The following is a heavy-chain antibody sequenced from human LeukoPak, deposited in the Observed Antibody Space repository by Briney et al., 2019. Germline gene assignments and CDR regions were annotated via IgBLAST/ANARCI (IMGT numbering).Heavy chain of an antibody. CDR2: IIPIFGTA. J-gene: IGHJ4*02. Sequence: ASVKVSCKASGGTFSSYAISWVRQAPGQGLEWMGRIIPIFGTANYAQKFQGRVTITTDESTSTAYMERSSLRSEDTAVYYCAREKDDYVWGSYLWVYWGQGTLVTVSS. V-gene: IGHV1-69*05. CDR3: AREKDDYVWGSYLWVY. CDR1: GGTFSSYA. D-gene: IGHD3-16*02.